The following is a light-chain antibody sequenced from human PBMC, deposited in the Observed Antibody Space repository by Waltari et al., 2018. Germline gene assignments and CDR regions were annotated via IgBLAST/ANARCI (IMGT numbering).Light chain of an antibody. CDR3: QTGGHGTWV. CDR1: SGHSTNV. Sequence: QLVLTPSHSASASLGASVKLTCTLSSGHSTNVIAWLQKRPEKGPRFVMKVNSDGSHSKGDEIPDRFSGSSSGAERYLTISSLQSEDEADYYCQTGGHGTWVFGGGTKLTVL. CDR2: VNSDGSH. V-gene: IGLV4-69*01. J-gene: IGLJ3*02.